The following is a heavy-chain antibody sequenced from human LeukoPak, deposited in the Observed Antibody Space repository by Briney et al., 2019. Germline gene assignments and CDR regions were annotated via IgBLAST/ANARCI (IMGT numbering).Heavy chain of an antibody. CDR2: IKSKTDGGTT. J-gene: IGHJ6*02. V-gene: IGHV3-15*01. D-gene: IGHD2-2*01. CDR1: GFTFSNAC. CDR3: TTQADCSSTSCYPTYYYYGMDV. Sequence: GGSLRLSCAASGFTFSNACMSCVRHAPVKWREWVGRIKSKTDGGTTDYAAPVKGRFTISRDDSKNTLYLQMNSLKTEDTAVYYCTTQADCSSTSCYPTYYYYGMDVWGQGTTVTVSS.